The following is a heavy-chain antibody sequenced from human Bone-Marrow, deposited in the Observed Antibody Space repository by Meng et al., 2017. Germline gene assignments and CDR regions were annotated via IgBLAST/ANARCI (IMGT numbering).Heavy chain of an antibody. CDR2: IDPKSGDT. Sequence: QVQLVQSGAEVQKPGASVKVSCNASGYTFTGYYLHWVRQAPGQGLEWMAQIDPKSGDTKYADDFQGRVTMTRDTSISIVYMELSRLRVDDTALYYCAREGSYSDFDYWGQGTLVTVSS. D-gene: IGHD1-26*01. CDR1: GYTFTGYY. V-gene: IGHV1-2*06. J-gene: IGHJ4*02. CDR3: AREGSYSDFDY.